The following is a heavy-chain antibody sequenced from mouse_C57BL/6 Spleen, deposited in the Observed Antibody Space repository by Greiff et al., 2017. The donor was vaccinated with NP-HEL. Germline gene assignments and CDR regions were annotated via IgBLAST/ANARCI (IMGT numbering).Heavy chain of an antibody. Sequence: EVQLQQSGPVLVKPGASVKMSCKASGYTFTDYYMNWVKQSHGKSLEWIGVINPYDGGTSYNQKFKGKATLTVDKSSSTAYMELNSLTSEDSAVYYCARRGITTVGFDYWGQGTTLTVSS. CDR1: GYTFTDYY. CDR3: ARRGITTVGFDY. V-gene: IGHV1-19*01. D-gene: IGHD1-1*01. J-gene: IGHJ2*01. CDR2: INPYDGGT.